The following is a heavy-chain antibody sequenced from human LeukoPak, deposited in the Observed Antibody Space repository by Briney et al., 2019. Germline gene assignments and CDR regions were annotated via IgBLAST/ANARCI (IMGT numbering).Heavy chain of an antibody. V-gene: IGHV4-4*07. D-gene: IGHD3-10*01. Sequence: SETLSLTCTVSGDSISNYYWSWIRQPAGKGLEWIGRIYTSGSTNYNPSLKSRVTMSVDTSKNQFSLKLSSVTAADTAVYYCAREDGSGSYYSFPYWGQGTLVTVSS. CDR3: AREDGSGSYYSFPY. J-gene: IGHJ4*02. CDR2: IYTSGST. CDR1: GDSISNYY.